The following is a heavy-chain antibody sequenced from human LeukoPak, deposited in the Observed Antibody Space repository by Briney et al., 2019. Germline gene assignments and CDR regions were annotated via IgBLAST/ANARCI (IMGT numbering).Heavy chain of an antibody. D-gene: IGHD6-13*01. Sequence: GESLKISCKGSGYSFSNYWIGWVRQMPGKGLEWMGIIYPGDSDTRYSPSFQGQVTISADKSISTAYLQWSSLKASDTAMYYCARLEAAAGTVGWFDPWGQGTLVTVSS. CDR3: ARLEAAAGTVGWFDP. J-gene: IGHJ5*02. CDR2: IYPGDSDT. V-gene: IGHV5-51*01. CDR1: GYSFSNYW.